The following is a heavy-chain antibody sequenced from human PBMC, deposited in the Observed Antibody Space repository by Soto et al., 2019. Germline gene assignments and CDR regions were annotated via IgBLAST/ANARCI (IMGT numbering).Heavy chain of an antibody. CDR2: MNPKSGNT. CDR1: GYTFTNYD. V-gene: IGHV1-8*02. CDR3: VRVYGEIDY. Sequence: ASVKVSCKASGYTFTNYDINWVRQATGQGLEWMEWMNPKSGNTGYAQQLQGRVIMTRSTSISTAYMELSSLRSEDTAVYYCVRVYGEIDYWGPGTLVTVSS. J-gene: IGHJ4*02. D-gene: IGHD4-17*01.